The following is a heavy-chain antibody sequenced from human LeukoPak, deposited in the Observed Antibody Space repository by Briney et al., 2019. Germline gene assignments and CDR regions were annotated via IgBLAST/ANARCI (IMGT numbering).Heavy chain of an antibody. CDR2: IYYSGST. CDR1: GGSISSGGYY. D-gene: IGHD2-21*02. V-gene: IGHV4-61*08. CDR3: ARHIEDVVVTAETD. Sequence: PSETLSLTCTVSGGSISSGGYYWSWIRQHPGKGLEWIGYIYYSGSTNYNPSLKSRVTISVDTSKNQFSLKLSSVTAADTAVYYCARHIEDVVVTAETDWGQGTLVTVSS. J-gene: IGHJ4*02.